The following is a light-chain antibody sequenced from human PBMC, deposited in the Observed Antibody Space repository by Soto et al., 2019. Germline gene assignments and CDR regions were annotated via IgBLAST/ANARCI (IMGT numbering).Light chain of an antibody. V-gene: IGKV3-15*01. CDR2: DSN. J-gene: IGKJ5*01. CDR1: QGIGST. Sequence: EIVLTQSPATLAVSPGERVALSCRASQGIGSTLAWYRQQPGQAPGLLIYDSNIRATGVPARFSGTRSGTEFTLTISGLQSEDFAVYYCQQYNSLPITFGQGTRLEIK. CDR3: QQYNSLPIT.